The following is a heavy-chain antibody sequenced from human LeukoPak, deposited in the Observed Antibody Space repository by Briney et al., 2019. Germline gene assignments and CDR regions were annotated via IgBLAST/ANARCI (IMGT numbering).Heavy chain of an antibody. V-gene: IGHV3-33*01. Sequence: GGSLRLSCAASGFSLRSYGMHWVRQAPGKGLEWVALIWYDGRKIYYGDSVKGRFTIPRDDSKNTVYLQMNSLRAEDSAIYYCGRGYGGNSGYFDYWGQGTLVLVSS. CDR1: GFSLRSYG. CDR2: IWYDGRKI. CDR3: GRGYGGNSGYFDY. J-gene: IGHJ4*02. D-gene: IGHD4-23*01.